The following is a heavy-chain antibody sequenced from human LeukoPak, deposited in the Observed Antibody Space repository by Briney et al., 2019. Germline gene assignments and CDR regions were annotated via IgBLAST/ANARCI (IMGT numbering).Heavy chain of an antibody. D-gene: IGHD4-17*01. J-gene: IGHJ3*02. CDR1: GFTFSSYS. V-gene: IGHV3-21*01. CDR3: AREDYGDYGGGAFDI. CDR2: ISSSSSYI. Sequence: PGGSLRLSCAASGFTFSSYSMNWVRQAPGKGLEWVSSISSSSSYIYYADSVKGRFTISRDNAKNSLYLQMNSLRAEDTAVYYCAREDYGDYGGGAFDIWGQGTMVTVSS.